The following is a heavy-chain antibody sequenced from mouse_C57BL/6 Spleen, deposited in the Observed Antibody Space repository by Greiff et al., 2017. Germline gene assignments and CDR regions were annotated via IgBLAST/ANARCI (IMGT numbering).Heavy chain of an antibody. Sequence: QVQLQQSGAELVRPGTSVKVSCKASGYAFTNYLIEWVKQRPGQGLEWIGVFNPGSGGTNYNEKVKGKATLPADKSYSTASMHLSSLTSEDSAVYFCARIDGFSYWGQVTLVTVSA. CDR1: GYAFTNYL. J-gene: IGHJ3*01. CDR3: ARIDGFSY. CDR2: FNPGSGGT. V-gene: IGHV1-54*01. D-gene: IGHD2-3*01.